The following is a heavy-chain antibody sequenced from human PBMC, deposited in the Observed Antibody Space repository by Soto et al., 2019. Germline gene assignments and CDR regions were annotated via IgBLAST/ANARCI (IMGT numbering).Heavy chain of an antibody. J-gene: IGHJ5*02. CDR3: ARGYWNDDSYHWFDP. CDR1: GDSISSYD. CDR2: IYYSGST. V-gene: IGHV4-59*08. Sequence: PSETLSLTCTVSGDSISSYDWNWIRQPPGKGLEWIGYIYYSGSTNYNPSLKSRVTISVDTSKNQFSLKLSSVTAADTAVYYCARGYWNDDSYHWFDPWGQGTLVTV. D-gene: IGHD1-1*01.